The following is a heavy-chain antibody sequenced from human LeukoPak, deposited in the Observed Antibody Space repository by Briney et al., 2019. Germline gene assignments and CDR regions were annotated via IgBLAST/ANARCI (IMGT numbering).Heavy chain of an antibody. CDR2: IIPISGTA. V-gene: IGHV1-69*13. CDR1: GGTFSSYA. J-gene: IGHJ1*01. CDR3: ASTDCSSTSCYVGEYFQH. D-gene: IGHD2-2*01. Sequence: SVKVSCKASGGTFSSYAISWVRQAPGQGLEWMGGIIPISGTANYAQKFQGRVTITADESTSTAYMELSSLRSEDTAVYYCASTDCSSTSCYVGEYFQHWGQGTLVTVSS.